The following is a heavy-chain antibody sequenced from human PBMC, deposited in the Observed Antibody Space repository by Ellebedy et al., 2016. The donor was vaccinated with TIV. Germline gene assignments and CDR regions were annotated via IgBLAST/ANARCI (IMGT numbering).Heavy chain of an antibody. CDR3: ARVRPINLLYSSSSYWFGP. D-gene: IGHD6-6*01. J-gene: IGHJ5*02. CDR1: GGSISGTYTSYY. CDR2: ISHSGST. V-gene: IGHV4-39*06. Sequence: SETLSLTXNVSGGSISGTYTSYYWGWIRQPPGRGLEWIGEISHSGSTNYKPSLKSRVTISVDTSKNQFTLKLTSVTAADTAVYYCARVRPINLLYSSSSYWFGPWGQGTLVTVSS.